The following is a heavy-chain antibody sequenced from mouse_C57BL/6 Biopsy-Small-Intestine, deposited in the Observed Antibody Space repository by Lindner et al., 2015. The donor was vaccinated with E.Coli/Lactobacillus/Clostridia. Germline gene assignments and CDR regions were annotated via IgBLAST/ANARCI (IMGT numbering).Heavy chain of an antibody. Sequence: VQLQESGPELVKPGDSVKISCKASGYSFTGYFMNWVMQSHGKSLEWIGRISPYNGDTFYNQKFKGKATLTVDKSSSTAHMELRSLTSEDSAVYYCARLTTVVALDYWGQGTTLTVSS. J-gene: IGHJ2*01. D-gene: IGHD1-1*01. CDR3: ARLTTVVALDY. V-gene: IGHV1-20*01. CDR1: GYSFTGYF. CDR2: ISPYNGDT.